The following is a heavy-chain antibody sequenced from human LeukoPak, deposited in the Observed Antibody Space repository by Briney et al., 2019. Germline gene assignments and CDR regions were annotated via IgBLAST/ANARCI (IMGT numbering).Heavy chain of an antibody. CDR3: ARAVVWGSYRPLDY. J-gene: IGHJ4*02. CDR1: GGSISRSTYH. Sequence: PSETLSLTCTVSGGSISRSTYHWGWIRQPPGKGLEWIGSVYYSGTTYYNPSLKSRVTISVDTSKNQFSLKLSSVTAADTAVYYCARAVVWGSYRPLDYWGQGTLVTVSS. V-gene: IGHV4-39*01. CDR2: VYYSGTT. D-gene: IGHD3-16*02.